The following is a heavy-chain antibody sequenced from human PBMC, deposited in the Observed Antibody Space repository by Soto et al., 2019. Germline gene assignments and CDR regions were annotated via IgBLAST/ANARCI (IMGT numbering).Heavy chain of an antibody. V-gene: IGHV4-59*12. CDR1: GASISSSY. Sequence: PSETLSLTCTVSGASISSSYWSCIRQPPGKGLDWIAYMYYSGTTNYNPSLKSRVTISIDTSKNQLSLKLSSVTAADTAIYYCARRRCTGGTCYFDYWGQGTLVTVSS. D-gene: IGHD2-8*02. CDR3: ARRRCTGGTCYFDY. J-gene: IGHJ4*02. CDR2: MYYSGTT.